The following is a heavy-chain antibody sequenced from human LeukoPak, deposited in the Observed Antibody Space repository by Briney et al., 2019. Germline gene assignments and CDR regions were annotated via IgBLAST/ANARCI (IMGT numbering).Heavy chain of an antibody. CDR3: VKDSSTTWFGGDSK. D-gene: IGHD3-10*01. V-gene: IGHV3-30*18. J-gene: IGHJ4*02. Sequence: GESLKISCAASGFTFSYYGLHWVRQAPGKGLEWVSLISTDPSNKKYAESVKGRFTISRDNSKNTLYLQMKSLRVEDTAVYYCVKDSSTTWFGGDSKWGQGTLVTVSS. CDR1: GFTFSYYG. CDR2: ISTDPSNK.